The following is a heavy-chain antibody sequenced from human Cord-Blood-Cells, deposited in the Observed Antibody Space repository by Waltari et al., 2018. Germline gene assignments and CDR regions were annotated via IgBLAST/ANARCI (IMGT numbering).Heavy chain of an antibody. Sequence: QLQLQESGPGLVKPSETLSLTCTVSGGSISSSSYYWGWIRQPPGKGLEWIGSIYYSGSTYYNPSLKSRVTISVDTSKNQFSLKLSSVTAADTAVYYCAGPRFTKGDAFDIWGQGTMVTVSS. V-gene: IGHV4-39*01. CDR3: AGPRFTKGDAFDI. CDR2: IYYSGST. J-gene: IGHJ3*02. CDR1: GGSISSSSYY.